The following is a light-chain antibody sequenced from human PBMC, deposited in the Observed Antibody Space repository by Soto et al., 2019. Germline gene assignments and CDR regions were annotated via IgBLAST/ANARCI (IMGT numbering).Light chain of an antibody. J-gene: IGKJ1*01. V-gene: IGKV3-20*01. CDR3: QQYGSSPWT. CDR1: QSVSSGY. CDR2: GAS. Sequence: EIVLTQSPGTLSLSPGESATLSCRASQSVSSGYLGWYQQKPGQAPRLLIYGASSRATGIPHRFSGSGSGTDFTLSISRLEPEDFAVYYCQQYGSSPWTFGQGTKVEIK.